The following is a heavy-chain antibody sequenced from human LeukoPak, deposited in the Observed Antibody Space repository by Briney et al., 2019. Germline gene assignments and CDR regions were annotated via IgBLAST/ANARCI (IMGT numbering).Heavy chain of an antibody. D-gene: IGHD6-19*01. CDR3: ATGTIAVNYFDY. CDR1: GASISSSSYY. V-gene: IGHV4-39*01. J-gene: IGHJ4*02. CDR2: IYYSGST. Sequence: PSETLSLTCTVSGASISSSSYYWGWIRQPPGKGLEWIGSIYYSGSTYYSPPLKSRVTISVDTSKNQFSLKLSSVTAADTAVYYCATGTIAVNYFDYWGQGTLVTVSS.